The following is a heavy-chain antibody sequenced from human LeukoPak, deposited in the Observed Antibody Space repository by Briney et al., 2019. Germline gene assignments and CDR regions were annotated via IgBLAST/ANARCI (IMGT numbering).Heavy chain of an antibody. D-gene: IGHD2-8*01. CDR3: ARGSMVYAPYYYYGMDV. J-gene: IGHJ6*02. V-gene: IGHV4-30-4*01. CDR2: IYYSGST. Sequence: PSQTLSLTCTVSGGSISSGDYYWSWIRQPPGKGLEWIGYIYYSGSTYYNPSLKSRVTISVDTSKNQFSLKLSSVTAADTAVYYCARGSMVYAPYYYYGMDVWAKGPRSPSP. CDR1: GGSISSGDYY.